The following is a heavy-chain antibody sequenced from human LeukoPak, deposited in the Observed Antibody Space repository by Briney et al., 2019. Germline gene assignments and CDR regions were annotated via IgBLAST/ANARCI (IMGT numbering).Heavy chain of an antibody. CDR3: AKDMTTVTTSEMDV. V-gene: IGHV3-11*01. Sequence: GGSLRLSCAASGFTFSDYYMSWIRQAPGKGLEWVSYISSSGSTIYYADSVKGRFTISRDNAKNSLYLQMNSLRAEDTALYYCAKDMTTVTTSEMDVWGQGTTVTVSS. D-gene: IGHD4-17*01. J-gene: IGHJ6*02. CDR2: ISSSGSTI. CDR1: GFTFSDYY.